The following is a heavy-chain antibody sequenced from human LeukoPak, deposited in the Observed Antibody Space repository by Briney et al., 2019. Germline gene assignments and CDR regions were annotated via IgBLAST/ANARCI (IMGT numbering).Heavy chain of an antibody. D-gene: IGHD2-21*02. V-gene: IGHV3-21*01. J-gene: IGHJ3*02. CDR2: ISSSSSYI. Sequence: GGSLRLSCAASGFTFSSYSMNWVRQAPGKGLEWVSSISSSSSYIYYADSVKGRFTISRDNAKNSLYLQMNSLRAEDTAVYYCARDICGGNCYSGAFDISGQGTMVTVSS. CDR3: ARDICGGNCYSGAFDI. CDR1: GFTFSSYS.